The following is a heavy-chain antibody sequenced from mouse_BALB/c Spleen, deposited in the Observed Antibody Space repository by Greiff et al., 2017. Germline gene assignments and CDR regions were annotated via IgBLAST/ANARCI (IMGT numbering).Heavy chain of an antibody. V-gene: IGHV5-6-2*01. CDR2: INSNGGST. CDR3: ARHGNDYFDY. D-gene: IGHD2-1*01. Sequence: EVKLQESGGGLVKLGGSLKLSCAASGFTFSSYYMSWVRQTPEKRLELVAAINSNGGSTYYPDTVKGRFTISRDNAKNTLYLQMSSLKSEDTALYYCARHGNDYFDYWGQGTTLTVSS. J-gene: IGHJ2*01. CDR1: GFTFSSYY.